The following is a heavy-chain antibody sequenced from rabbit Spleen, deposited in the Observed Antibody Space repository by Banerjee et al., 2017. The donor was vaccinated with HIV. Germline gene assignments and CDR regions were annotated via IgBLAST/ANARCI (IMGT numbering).Heavy chain of an antibody. CDR3: ARDAGSYDYIDVYFSL. Sequence: QEQLVESGGGLVKPGASLTLTCTASGFSFSSSYDMCWVRRAPGKGLEWIGCLYTGNGKTYYSSWAKGRFTISKSSSTTVTLQMTSLTAADTATYFCARDAGSYDYIDVYFSLWGPGTLVTVS. V-gene: IGHV1S45*01. CDR1: GFSFSSSYD. J-gene: IGHJ4*01. D-gene: IGHD8-1*01. CDR2: LYTGNGKT.